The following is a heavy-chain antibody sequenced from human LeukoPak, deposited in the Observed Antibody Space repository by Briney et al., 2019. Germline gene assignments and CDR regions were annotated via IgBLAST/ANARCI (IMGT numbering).Heavy chain of an antibody. J-gene: IGHJ1*01. CDR3: ARVPVASSGYYTSAEYFQH. CDR2: ISAYNGNT. D-gene: IGHD3-22*01. CDR1: GYTFTSYG. Sequence: GASVKVSCKASGYTFTSYGISWVRQAPGQGLEWMGWISAYNGNTNYAQKLQGRVTMTTDTPTSLAYMELRSLRSDDTAMYYCARVPVASSGYYTSAEYFQHWGQGTLVTVSS. V-gene: IGHV1-18*01.